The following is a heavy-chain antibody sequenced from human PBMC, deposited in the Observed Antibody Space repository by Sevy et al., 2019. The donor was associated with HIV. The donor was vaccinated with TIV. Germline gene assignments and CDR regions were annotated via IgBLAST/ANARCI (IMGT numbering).Heavy chain of an antibody. V-gene: IGHV3-23*01. D-gene: IGHD3-22*01. CDR2: ISGFGNT. CDR3: AKVLNPALESMMEVTVRSLKGFDV. J-gene: IGHJ3*01. CDR1: GFTFNTHV. Sequence: GGSLRLSCAASGFTFNTHVMNWVRQAPGKGLEWVSSISGFGNTYYADSVRGRFTISRDNAKNNLYLQMNILRADDTAVYYCAKVLNPALESMMEVTVRSLKGFDVWGQGTMVTVSS.